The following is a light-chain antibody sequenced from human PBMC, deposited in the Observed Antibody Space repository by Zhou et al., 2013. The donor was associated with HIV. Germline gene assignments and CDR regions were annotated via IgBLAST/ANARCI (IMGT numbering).Light chain of an antibody. CDR3: QQRISWPIT. V-gene: IGKV3-11*01. CDR1: QSVSNY. J-gene: IGKJ5*01. Sequence: EIVMTQSPATLSVSPGERATLSCRASQSVSNYLAWYQQKPGQAPRLLIYDASDRATGIPARFSGSGSETDFTLTISSLEPEDFAVYYCQQRISWPITFGQGTRLEIK. CDR2: DAS.